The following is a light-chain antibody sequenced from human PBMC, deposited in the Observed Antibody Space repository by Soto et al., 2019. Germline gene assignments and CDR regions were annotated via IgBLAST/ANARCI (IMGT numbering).Light chain of an antibody. CDR1: SSDVGGYNY. CDR3: SSYTNSGTYV. Sequence: QSVLTQPASVSGSPGQSITISCTGTSSDVGGYNYVSWYQQHPGKAPKLMIYDVSNRPSGVSNRFSGSKSGNTAYLTISGLQAEDVADYYCSSYTNSGTYVFGTGTKVTVL. J-gene: IGLJ1*01. CDR2: DVS. V-gene: IGLV2-14*01.